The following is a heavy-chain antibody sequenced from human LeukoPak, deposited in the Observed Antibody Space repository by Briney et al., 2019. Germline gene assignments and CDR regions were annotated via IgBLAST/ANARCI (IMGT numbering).Heavy chain of an antibody. D-gene: IGHD6-13*01. J-gene: IGHJ5*02. V-gene: IGHV4-34*01. Sequence: SETLSLTCAVYGGSFSGYYWSWLRQSPGKGLEWIGEINDSGSTNYNPSLKSRVTISVDTSKNQFSLKLSSVTAADTAVYYCARRVAAAGRFDPWGQGTLVTVSS. CDR3: ARRVAAAGRFDP. CDR1: GGSFSGYY. CDR2: INDSGST.